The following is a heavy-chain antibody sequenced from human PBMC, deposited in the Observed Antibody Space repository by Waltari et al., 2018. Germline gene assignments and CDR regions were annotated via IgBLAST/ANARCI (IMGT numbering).Heavy chain of an antibody. J-gene: IGHJ4*02. Sequence: VQLQESGPGLVKTSGTLSLTCSVTGASTGVDYWRWLRQSPGTGFEWIGYIYYNGETTYNPSLKGRVTISQDTSKRQFSLTLNSVTAADTAVYYCATDVLAAADVTFFDHWGQGIRVSVSS. CDR3: ATDVLAAADVTFFDH. V-gene: IGHV4-59*01. D-gene: IGHD6-13*01. CDR2: IYYNGET. CDR1: GASTGVDY.